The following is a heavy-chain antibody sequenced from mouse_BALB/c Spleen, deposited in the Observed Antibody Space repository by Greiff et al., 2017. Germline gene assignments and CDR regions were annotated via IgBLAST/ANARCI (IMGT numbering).Heavy chain of an antibody. V-gene: IGHV5-6-2*01. CDR1: GFTFSSYY. Sequence: EVQLVESGGGLVKLGGSLKLSCAASGFTFSSYYMSWVRQTPEKRLELVAAINSNGGSTYYPDTVKGRFTISRDNAKNTLYLQMSSLKSEDTALYYCARHFYYSPFAYWGQGTLVTVSA. CDR3: ARHFYYSPFAY. D-gene: IGHD2-1*01. CDR2: INSNGGST. J-gene: IGHJ3*01.